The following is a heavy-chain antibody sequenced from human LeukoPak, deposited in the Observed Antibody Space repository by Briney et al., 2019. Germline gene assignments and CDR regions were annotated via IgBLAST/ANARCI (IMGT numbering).Heavy chain of an antibody. J-gene: IGHJ6*03. Sequence: GGSLRLSCAASGFTFSSYWMSWGRQAAGPGLEWVGNIKQDGSEKYYVDSVKGRFTISRDNAKNSLYLQMNSLRAEDTAVYYCARYYYDSSGYYYYYYYMDVWGKGTTVTVPS. D-gene: IGHD3-22*01. CDR1: GFTFSSYW. CDR2: IKQDGSEK. V-gene: IGHV3-7*01. CDR3: ARYYYDSSGYYYYYYYMDV.